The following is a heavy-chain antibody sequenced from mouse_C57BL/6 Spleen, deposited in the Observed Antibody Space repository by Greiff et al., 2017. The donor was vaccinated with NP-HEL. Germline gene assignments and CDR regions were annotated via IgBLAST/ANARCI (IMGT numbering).Heavy chain of an antibody. V-gene: IGHV5-17*01. CDR1: GFTFSDYG. J-gene: IGHJ2*01. D-gene: IGHD1-1*02. CDR2: ISSGSSTI. CDR3: ARGNYYGGSSLDD. Sequence: DVQLEESGGGLVKPGGSLKLSCAASGFTFSDYGMHWVRQAPEKGLEWVAYISSGSSTIYYADTVKGRFTISSDNAKNTLFLQMTSLRSEDTAMDYCARGNYYGGSSLDDWGQGTTLTVAS.